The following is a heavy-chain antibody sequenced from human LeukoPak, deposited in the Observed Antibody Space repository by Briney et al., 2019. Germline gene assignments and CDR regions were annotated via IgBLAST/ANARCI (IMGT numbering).Heavy chain of an antibody. D-gene: IGHD4-17*01. CDR1: GGTFSSYA. Sequence: GASVKVSCKASGGTFSSYAISWVRQAPGQGLEWMGRIIPILGIANYTQKFQGRVTITADKSTSTAYMELSSLRSEDTAVYYCAFQNSLRYAFDIWGQGTMVTVSS. CDR3: AFQNSLRYAFDI. J-gene: IGHJ3*02. CDR2: IIPILGIA. V-gene: IGHV1-69*04.